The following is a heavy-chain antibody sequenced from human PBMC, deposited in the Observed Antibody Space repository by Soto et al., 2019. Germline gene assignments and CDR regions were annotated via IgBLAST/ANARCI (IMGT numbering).Heavy chain of an antibody. CDR2: IKFDGSTT. J-gene: IGHJ6*02. D-gene: IGHD2-15*01. CDR1: GFAFSTYW. Sequence: EVQLVESGGGLVQPGGSLRLSCAASGFAFSTYWMHWVRQAPGKGLLWVSRIKFDGSTTYYADSVKGRFTISRDDAKNTLFLQMNGPRVDDTAVYYCVRGAKNIYAMDVWGQGTTVTVSS. V-gene: IGHV3-74*01. CDR3: VRGAKNIYAMDV.